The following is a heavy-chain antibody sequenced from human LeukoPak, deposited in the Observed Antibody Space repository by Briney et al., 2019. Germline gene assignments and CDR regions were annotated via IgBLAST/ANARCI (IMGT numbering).Heavy chain of an antibody. CDR1: GGSISSYY. CDR3: ASSYSGSMVY. CDR2: IYYSRST. Sequence: PSETLSLTCTVSGGSISSYYWSWIRQPPGKGLEWIGYIYYSRSTNYNPSLKSRVTISVDTSKNQFSLKLSSVTAADTAVYCCASSYSGSMVYWGQGTLVTVSS. J-gene: IGHJ4*02. D-gene: IGHD3-10*01. V-gene: IGHV4-59*01.